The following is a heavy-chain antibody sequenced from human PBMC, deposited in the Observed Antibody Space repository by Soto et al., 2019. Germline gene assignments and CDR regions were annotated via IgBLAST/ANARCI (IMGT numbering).Heavy chain of an antibody. CDR2: ISSGSSYI. V-gene: IGHV3-21*01. Sequence: EVQLVESGGGLVKPGGSLRLSCAASGFTFSSDSMNWVRQAPGKGLEWVSSISSGSSYIYYAYLFKGRFTNSKDNAKNTLYQHMNSLGAEVTVVYYCARDLGGASSYYYYYGMEVWGPGTTATLSS. D-gene: IGHD2-15*01. J-gene: IGHJ6*01. CDR1: GFTFSSDS. CDR3: ARDLGGASSYYYYYGMEV.